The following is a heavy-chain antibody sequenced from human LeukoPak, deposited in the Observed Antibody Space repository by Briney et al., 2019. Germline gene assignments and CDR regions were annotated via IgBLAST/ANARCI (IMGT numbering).Heavy chain of an antibody. CDR2: ISERGGST. D-gene: IGHD3-10*01. V-gene: IGHV3-23*01. CDR3: AKRGIVIRAVIIIGFHKEAYYFDY. CDR1: GITLSNYG. J-gene: IGHJ4*02. Sequence: GGSLRLSCVVSGITLSNYGMSWVRQAPGKGLEWVSGISERGGSTNYADSVKGRFIISRDTSKNTVYLQMNSLRDEDTAVYFCAKRGIVIRAVIIIGFHKEAYYFDYWGQGILVTVSS.